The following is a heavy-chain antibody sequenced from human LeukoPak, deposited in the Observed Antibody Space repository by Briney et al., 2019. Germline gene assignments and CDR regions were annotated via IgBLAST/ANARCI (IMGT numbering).Heavy chain of an antibody. J-gene: IGHJ4*02. Sequence: ASVTVSFKASGYTFTGCYMHWVRQAPGQGLEWMGWINPNSGGTNYAQKFQGRVTMTRDTSISTAYMELSRLRSDDTAVYYCARDRGSGSYYGYWGQGTLVTVSS. CDR2: INPNSGGT. CDR3: ARDRGSGSYYGY. CDR1: GYTFTGCY. V-gene: IGHV1-2*02. D-gene: IGHD1-26*01.